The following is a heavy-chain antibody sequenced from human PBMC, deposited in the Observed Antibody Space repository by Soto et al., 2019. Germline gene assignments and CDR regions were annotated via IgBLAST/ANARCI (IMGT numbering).Heavy chain of an antibody. CDR2: ISYDGSNK. V-gene: IGHV3-30-3*01. CDR1: GFTFSSYA. CDR3: ASXXXYXXXXXXXXXWXFDL. J-gene: IGHJ2*01. Sequence: QVQLVESGGGVVQPGRSLRLSCAASGFTFSSYAMHWVRQAPGKXLXWVXVISYDGSNKYYADSVKGRFTISRDNSKNTLYLQMNSLRAEXTAVYXXASXXXYXXXXXXXXXWXFDLWGRGTLVTVSS.